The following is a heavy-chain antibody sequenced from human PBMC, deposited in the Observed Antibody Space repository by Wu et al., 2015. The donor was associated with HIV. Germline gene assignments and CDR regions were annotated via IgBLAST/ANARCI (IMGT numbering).Heavy chain of an antibody. CDR1: GGTFTSYA. J-gene: IGHJ4*02. Sequence: VQSQVQLVQSGSSVKVSCQASGGTFTSYAFSWVRQAPGQGFEWMGGISPISETPEYAQKFQGRVTIATDKSTSTVYIQFSSLKSEDTAVYYCARGLTGGGYYFDYWGQGTLVTVSS. V-gene: IGHV1-69*05. D-gene: IGHD2-15*01. CDR3: ARGLTGGGYYFDY. CDR2: ISPISETP.